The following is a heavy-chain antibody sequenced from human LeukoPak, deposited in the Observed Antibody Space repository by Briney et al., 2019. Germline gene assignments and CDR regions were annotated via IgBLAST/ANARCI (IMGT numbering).Heavy chain of an antibody. CDR1: GFTFSSYA. D-gene: IGHD3-3*01. CDR2: IRYDGSNK. Sequence: GGSLXLSCAASGFTFSSYAMHWVRQAPGKGLEWVAFIRYDGSNKYYADSVKGRFTISRDNSKNTLYLQMNSLRPEDTAVYYCAKDGVGFLEWLLYVDYWGQGTLVTVSS. CDR3: AKDGVGFLEWLLYVDY. V-gene: IGHV3-30*02. J-gene: IGHJ4*02.